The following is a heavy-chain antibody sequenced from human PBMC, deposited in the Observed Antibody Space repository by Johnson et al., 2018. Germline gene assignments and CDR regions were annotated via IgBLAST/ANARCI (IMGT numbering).Heavy chain of an antibody. J-gene: IGHJ4*02. CDR2: ISRSGRTT. V-gene: IGHV3-48*02. D-gene: IGHD4-11*01. Sequence: VQLVESGGGSVQPGEALRLSCIGSGFSFDTYSMNWVRQAPGKGLEWISYISRSGRTTYYFDSVKGRLTISRDNAKNSVFLQMRSLRDGDTAVYYCGGDGGQGYSIDYWGQGTLVSVSS. CDR3: GGDGGQGYSIDY. CDR1: GFSFDTYS.